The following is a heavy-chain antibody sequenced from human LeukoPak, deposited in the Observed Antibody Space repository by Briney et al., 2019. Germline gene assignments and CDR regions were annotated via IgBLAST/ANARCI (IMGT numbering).Heavy chain of an antibody. D-gene: IGHD5-18*01. CDR1: GGSISSYY. CDR3: AREPYSYGSYYGMDV. Sequence: SETLSLTCTVSGGSISSYYWSWIRQPPGKGLEWIGYIYYSGSTNYNPSLKSRVTISVDTSKNQFSLNVSSVTAADTAVYYCAREPYSYGSYYGMDVWGKGTTVTVSS. V-gene: IGHV4-59*01. CDR2: IYYSGST. J-gene: IGHJ6*04.